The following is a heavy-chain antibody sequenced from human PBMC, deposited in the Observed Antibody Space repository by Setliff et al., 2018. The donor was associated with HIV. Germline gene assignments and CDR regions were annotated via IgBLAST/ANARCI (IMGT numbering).Heavy chain of an antibody. J-gene: IGHJ4*01. V-gene: IGHV4-34*01. D-gene: IGHD2-8*01. Sequence: SETLSLTCAVYGESFSGYYWSWIRQPAGKGLEWLGEINHSGRAKYNPSLKSRASISADTSKNQFSLRLTSETAADTAVYYCARGAPYCNHGICHLFDYWGHGNLVTVSS. CDR2: INHSGRA. CDR1: GESFSGYY. CDR3: ARGAPYCNHGICHLFDY.